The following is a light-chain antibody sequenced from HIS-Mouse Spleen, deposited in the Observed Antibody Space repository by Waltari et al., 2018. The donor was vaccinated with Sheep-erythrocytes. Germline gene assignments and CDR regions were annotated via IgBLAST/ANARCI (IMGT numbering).Light chain of an antibody. J-gene: IGLJ3*02. V-gene: IGLV2-14*03. CDR3: SSYTSSSTSWV. Sequence: QSALTPPAPVSGSPGHSITISCTATSSDVGGYNYVSLYQQHPGKAPKLMIYDVSNRSSGVSNRFSGSKSGNTASLTISGLQAEDEADYYCSSYTSSSTSWVFGGGTK. CDR1: SSDVGGYNY. CDR2: DVS.